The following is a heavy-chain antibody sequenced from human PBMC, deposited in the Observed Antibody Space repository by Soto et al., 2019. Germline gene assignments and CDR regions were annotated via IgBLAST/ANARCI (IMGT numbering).Heavy chain of an antibody. D-gene: IGHD7-27*01. J-gene: IGHJ4*02. Sequence: SETLSLTCTVSGGSISSGGYYWSWIRQHPGKGLEWIGYIYYSGSTYYNPPLKSRVTISVDTSKNQFSLKLSSVTAADTAVYYCASSKLGPNYFDYWGQGALVTVS. V-gene: IGHV4-31*03. CDR3: ASSKLGPNYFDY. CDR1: GGSISSGGYY. CDR2: IYYSGST.